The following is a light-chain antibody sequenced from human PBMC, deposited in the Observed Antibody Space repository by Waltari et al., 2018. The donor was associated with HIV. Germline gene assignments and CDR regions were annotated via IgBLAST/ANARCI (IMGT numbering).Light chain of an antibody. V-gene: IGLV2-8*01. CDR3: ASYGGRNNRVL. CDR2: EVD. Sequence: QSALTQSPSASGSPEQSVTLSCTGTRSDIGNYAYVSWYQQHPGKAPKLLIYEVDKRPSGVPDRFSGSKSGDTASLTVSGLQAEDEADYYCASYGGRNNRVLFGGGTRLTVL. J-gene: IGLJ2*01. CDR1: RSDIGNYAY.